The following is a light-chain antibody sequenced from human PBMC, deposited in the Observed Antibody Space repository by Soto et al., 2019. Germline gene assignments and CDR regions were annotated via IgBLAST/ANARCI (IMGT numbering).Light chain of an antibody. Sequence: DIQMTQSPSSLSASVGDTITITCRASQGIRHYLAWYQQKTGKVPKLLIYEASNLQSGVPSRFRCGGSGTEVTLTISSLQTEEVATYYCQNFDSAPQTFGQGTK. V-gene: IGKV1-27*01. J-gene: IGKJ1*01. CDR2: EAS. CDR3: QNFDSAPQT. CDR1: QGIRHY.